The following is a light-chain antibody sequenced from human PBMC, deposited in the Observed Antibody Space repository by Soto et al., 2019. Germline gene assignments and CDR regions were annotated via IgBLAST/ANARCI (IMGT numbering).Light chain of an antibody. CDR3: QKYNGAPLT. V-gene: IGKV1-27*01. Sequence: DIQMTQSPSSLSASVGDRVTIACRASQGIRIYLAWYQQKPGKVPQLLIYDASTFQSGVPSRFSGSGSGTDFTLTISGLQPEDVATYYCQKYNGAPLTFGGGTKVEIK. CDR2: DAS. J-gene: IGKJ4*01. CDR1: QGIRIY.